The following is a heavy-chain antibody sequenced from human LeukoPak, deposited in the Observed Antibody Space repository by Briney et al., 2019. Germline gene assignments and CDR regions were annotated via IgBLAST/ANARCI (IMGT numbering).Heavy chain of an antibody. Sequence: PGGSLRLSCAASGFTFSSYGMHWVRQAPGKGLEWVAFIRYDGSNKYYADSVKGRFTISRDNSKNTLYLQMNSLRAEDTAVYYCAKADIVVVWTGGFDYWGQGTLVTVSS. V-gene: IGHV3-30*02. CDR3: AKADIVVVWTGGFDY. D-gene: IGHD2-2*01. CDR1: GFTFSSYG. J-gene: IGHJ4*02. CDR2: IRYDGSNK.